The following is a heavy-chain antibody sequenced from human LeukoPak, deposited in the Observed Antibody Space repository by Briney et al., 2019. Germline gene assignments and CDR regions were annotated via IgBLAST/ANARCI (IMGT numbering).Heavy chain of an antibody. CDR3: ARGVGYYDFWSGNYFDY. V-gene: IGHV1-69*13. D-gene: IGHD3-3*01. CDR1: GGTFSSYA. Sequence: ASVKVSCKASGGTFSSYAISWVRQAPGQGLEWMGGIIPIFGTANYAQKSQGRVTITADESTSTAYMELSSLRSEDTAVYYCARGVGYYDFWSGNYFDYWGQGTLVTVSS. CDR2: IIPIFGTA. J-gene: IGHJ4*02.